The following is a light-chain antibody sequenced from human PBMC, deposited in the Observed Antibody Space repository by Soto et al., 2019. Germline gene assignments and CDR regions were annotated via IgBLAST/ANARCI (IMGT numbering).Light chain of an antibody. V-gene: IGKV3-20*01. CDR2: GAS. J-gene: IGKJ1*01. CDR3: QRYGSSPGGT. CDR1: QSVSSSY. Sequence: EIVLTQSPGTLSLSPGERATLSCRASQSVSSSYLAWYQQKPGQAPRLLIYGASSRATGIPDRFSGSGSGTDFTLTISRLEPEDFAVYYCQRYGSSPGGTFGQGTKV.